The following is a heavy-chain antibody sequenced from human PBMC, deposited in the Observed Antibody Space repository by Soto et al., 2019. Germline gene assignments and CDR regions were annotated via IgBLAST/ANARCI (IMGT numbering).Heavy chain of an antibody. D-gene: IGHD2-15*01. CDR2: ISSNGGST. Sequence: GGSLRLSCAASGFTFSRYAMHWVRQAPGKGLEYVSAISSNGGSTYYANSVKGRFTISRDNSKNTLSLQMNSLRAEDTAVYYCARGKWAGAATPIEYWGQGTLVTVSS. CDR3: ARGKWAGAATPIEY. J-gene: IGHJ4*02. V-gene: IGHV3-64*01. CDR1: GFTFSRYA.